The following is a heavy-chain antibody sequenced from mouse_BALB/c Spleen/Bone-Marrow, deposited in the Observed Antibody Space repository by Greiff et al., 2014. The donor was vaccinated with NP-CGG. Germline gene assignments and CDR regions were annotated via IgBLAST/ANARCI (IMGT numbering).Heavy chain of an antibody. CDR1: GFNIKDTY. D-gene: IGHD2-14*01. CDR2: IDPANGNT. CDR3: ASYYRYSFDY. V-gene: IGHV14-3*02. Sequence: EVQLQQSGAELVKPEASVKLSCTGSGFNIKDTYMHWVKQRPEQGLEWIGRIDPANGNTKYDPKFQGKATITADTSSNTAYLQLSSLTSEDTAVYYCASYYRYSFDYWGQGTTLTVSS. J-gene: IGHJ2*01.